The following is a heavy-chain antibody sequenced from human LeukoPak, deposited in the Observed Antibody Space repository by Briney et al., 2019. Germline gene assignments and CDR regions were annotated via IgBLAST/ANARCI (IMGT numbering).Heavy chain of an antibody. V-gene: IGHV1-69*04. Sequence: ASVEVSCKASGGTFSSYAISWVRQAPGQGLEWMGRIIPIFGIANYAQKFQGRVTITADKSTSTAYMELSSLRSEDTAVYYCATCYYDSSGYFRNWGQGTLVTVSS. CDR3: ATCYYDSSGYFRN. J-gene: IGHJ1*01. CDR1: GGTFSSYA. D-gene: IGHD3-22*01. CDR2: IIPIFGIA.